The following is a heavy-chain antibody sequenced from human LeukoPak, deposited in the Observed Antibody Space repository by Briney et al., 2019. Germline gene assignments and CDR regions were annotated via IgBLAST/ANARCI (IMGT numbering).Heavy chain of an antibody. CDR1: GFTFSSYW. Sequence: PGGSLRLSCAASGFTFSSYWMSWVRQAPGKGLEWVANIKQDGSEKYYVDSVKGRFTISRDNAKNSLYLQMNSLRAEDTAVYYCASLPQIPRYYSGSLDYWGQGTLVTVSS. J-gene: IGHJ4*02. V-gene: IGHV3-7*01. CDR2: IKQDGSEK. CDR3: ASLPQIPRYYSGSLDY. D-gene: IGHD1-26*01.